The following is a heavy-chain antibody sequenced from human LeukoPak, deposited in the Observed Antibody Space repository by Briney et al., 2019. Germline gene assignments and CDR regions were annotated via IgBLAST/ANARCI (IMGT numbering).Heavy chain of an antibody. CDR1: GYTFTSYY. V-gene: IGHV1-46*01. CDR3: AGEVPEDGGYFDL. D-gene: IGHD2-15*01. J-gene: IGHJ2*01. Sequence: GASVKVSCKASGYTFTSYYMHWVRQAPGQGLEWMGIINPSGGSTSYAQKFQDRVTMTRDTSTSTVYMELSSLRSEDTAVYYWAGEVPEDGGYFDLWGRGTLVTVSS. CDR2: INPSGGST.